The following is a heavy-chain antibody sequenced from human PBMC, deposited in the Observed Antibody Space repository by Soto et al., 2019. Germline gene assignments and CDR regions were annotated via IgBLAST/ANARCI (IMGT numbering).Heavy chain of an antibody. CDR3: ARAPTVTTYNWFDP. Sequence: QVQLVQSGAEVKKPGSSVKVSCKASGGTFSSYAISWVRQAPGQGLEWMGGIIPIFGTATYAQKFQGRVTITADESTSTDYMELSSQRSEDTAVYYCARAPTVTTYNWFDPWGQGTLVTVSS. CDR1: GGTFSSYA. J-gene: IGHJ5*02. D-gene: IGHD4-4*01. CDR2: IIPIFGTA. V-gene: IGHV1-69*01.